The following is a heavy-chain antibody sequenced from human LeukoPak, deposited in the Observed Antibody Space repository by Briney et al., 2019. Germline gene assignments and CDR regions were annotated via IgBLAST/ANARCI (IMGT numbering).Heavy chain of an antibody. V-gene: IGHV1-18*01. D-gene: IGHD5-12*01. CDR3: ARRGVLDP. CDR2: ISAYNGNT. Sequence: ASVKVSCKASGYTFSSYGITWVRQAPGQGLEWMGWISAYNGNTNYAQKLQGRVTMTTDPYTNTAYMELRSLSSDDTAVYYCARRGVLDPWGQGTLVTVSS. CDR1: GYTFSSYG. J-gene: IGHJ5*02.